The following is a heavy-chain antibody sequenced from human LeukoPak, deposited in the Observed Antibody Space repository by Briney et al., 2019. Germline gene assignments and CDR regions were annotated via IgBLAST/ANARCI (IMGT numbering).Heavy chain of an antibody. CDR2: IRYDGSNK. V-gene: IGHV3-30*02. J-gene: IGHJ4*02. CDR1: GFTFSNYG. CDR3: AKADSIYSRHDSPFEY. D-gene: IGHD3-3*01. Sequence: PGGSLRLSCAASGFTFSNYGMHWVRQAPGKGLEWVAFIRYDGSNKYYADSVKGRFTISRDNSKNTLYLQMNSLRAEDTAVYYCAKADSIYSRHDSPFEYWGQGTLVTVSS.